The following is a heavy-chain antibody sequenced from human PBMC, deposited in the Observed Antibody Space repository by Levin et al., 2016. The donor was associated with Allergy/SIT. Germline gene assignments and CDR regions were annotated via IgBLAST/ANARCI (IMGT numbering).Heavy chain of an antibody. Sequence: WIRQPPGKGLEWIGYIYYSGSTNYNPSLKSRVTISVDTSKNQFSLKLSSVTAADTAVYYCAGSMGAMQGTFDYWGQGTLVTVSS. CDR3: AGSMGAMQGTFDY. D-gene: IGHD1-26*01. J-gene: IGHJ4*02. CDR2: IYYSGST. V-gene: IGHV4-59*01.